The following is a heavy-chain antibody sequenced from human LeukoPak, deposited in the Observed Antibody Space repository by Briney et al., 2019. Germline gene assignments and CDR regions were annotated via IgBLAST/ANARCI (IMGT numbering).Heavy chain of an antibody. Sequence: SETLSLTCTVSGGSISSHYWSWIRQPPGKGLEWIGYIYYSGSTNYNPSLKSRVTISVDTSKNQFSLKLSSVTAADTAVYYCARGLSYRYYMDVWGNGTTVTVSS. CDR2: IYYSGST. D-gene: IGHD1-26*01. CDR1: GGSISSHY. V-gene: IGHV4-59*11. CDR3: ARGLSYRYYMDV. J-gene: IGHJ6*03.